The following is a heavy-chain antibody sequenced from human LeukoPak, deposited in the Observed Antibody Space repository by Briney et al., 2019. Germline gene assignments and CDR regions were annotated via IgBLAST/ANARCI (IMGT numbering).Heavy chain of an antibody. V-gene: IGHV2-5*02. CDR3: AHSGHLDTAVVSSTFDS. CDR2: IYWDDAK. Sequence: SGPTLVNPTQTLTLTCTFSGFSLSTTGVGVAWIRQPPGKALEWLALIYWDDAKHYSPSLKSRLTITKDTSKNQVILIMTTMDPVDTATYYCAHSGHLDTAVVSSTFDSWGQGTRVTVSS. D-gene: IGHD5-18*01. CDR1: GFSLSTTGVG. J-gene: IGHJ4*02.